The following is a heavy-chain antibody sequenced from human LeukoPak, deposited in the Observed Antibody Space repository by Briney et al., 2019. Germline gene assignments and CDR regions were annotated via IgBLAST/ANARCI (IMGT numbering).Heavy chain of an antibody. CDR1: GYTFTSYG. CDR2: ITPFNGNT. D-gene: IGHD2-15*01. V-gene: IGHV1-45*02. J-gene: IGHJ4*02. Sequence: GASVKVSCKASGYTFTSYGISWVRQAPGQALEWMGWITPFNGNTNYAQKFQDRVTITRDRSMSTAYMELSSLRSEDTAMYCCAIIEAAIDYWGQGTLVTVSS. CDR3: AIIEAAIDY.